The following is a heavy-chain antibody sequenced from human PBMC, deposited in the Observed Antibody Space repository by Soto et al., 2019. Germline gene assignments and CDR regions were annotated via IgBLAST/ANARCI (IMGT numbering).Heavy chain of an antibody. CDR2: IYYSGST. V-gene: IGHV4-59*08. Sequence: SETLSLTCTVSGGSISSYYWSWIRQPPGKGLEWIGYIYYSGSTNYNPSLKSRVTISVDTSKNQFSLKLSSVTAADTAVYYCASLRAGYCFDPWGQGTLVTVSS. CDR1: GGSISSYY. CDR3: ASLRAGYCFDP. J-gene: IGHJ5*02. D-gene: IGHD6-25*01.